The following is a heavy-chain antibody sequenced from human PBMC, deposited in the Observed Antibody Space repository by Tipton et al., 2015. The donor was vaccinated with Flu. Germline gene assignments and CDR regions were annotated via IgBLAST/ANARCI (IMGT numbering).Heavy chain of an antibody. CDR1: GFTVSSNY. D-gene: IGHD3-10*01. J-gene: IGHJ4*02. V-gene: IGHV3-53*01. Sequence: QLVQSGGGLIQPGGSLRLSCAASGFTVSSNYMSWVRQAPGKGLEWVSLISGSGGDTYYADSVKGRFTISRDNSKNTVYLQMDSLRNDDTAVYFCAKAVGGGLHFDYWGQGTLVTVSS. CDR3: AKAVGGGLHFDY. CDR2: ISGSGGDT.